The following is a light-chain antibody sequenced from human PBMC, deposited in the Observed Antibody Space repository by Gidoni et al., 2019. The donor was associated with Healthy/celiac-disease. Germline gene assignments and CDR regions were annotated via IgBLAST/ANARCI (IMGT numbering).Light chain of an antibody. J-gene: IGLJ3*02. CDR3: AAWDDSLNGPWV. CDR2: SNN. V-gene: IGLV1-44*01. CDR1: SSNIGSNT. Sequence: QSVLTQPPSASVTPGQRCTISCSGSSSNIGSNTVNWYQQLPGTAPKLLIYSNNQRPSGVPDRFSGSKSGTSASLAISGLQSEDEADYYCAAWDDSLNGPWVFGGGTKLTVL.